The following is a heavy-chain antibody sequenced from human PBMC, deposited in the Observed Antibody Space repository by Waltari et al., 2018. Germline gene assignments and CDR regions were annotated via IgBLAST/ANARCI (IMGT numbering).Heavy chain of an antibody. CDR3: ERSGGY. CDR1: GFTFSRYD. D-gene: IGHD3-16*01. Sequence: QVVDSGGGLVKSGRSLRHPCPASGFTFSRYDFNWFRQAPGKAPEWSSRINAGGSVMYYADSVKGRFAISRDNANNFLYLQMDRLTVEDTAVYYCERSGGYWGQGSQVTVSS. V-gene: IGHV3-48*03. J-gene: IGHJ4*02. CDR2: INAGGSVM.